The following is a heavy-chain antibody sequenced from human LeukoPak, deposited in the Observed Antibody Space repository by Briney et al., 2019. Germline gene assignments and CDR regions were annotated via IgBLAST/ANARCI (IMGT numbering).Heavy chain of an antibody. J-gene: IGHJ6*03. Sequence: SETLSLTCTVSGGSISSSSYYWGWIRQPPGKGLEWIGSIYYSGSTYYNPSLKSRVNLFVDTSKNQFSLKLSSVTAADTAVYYCASAPSYYYYMDVWGKGTMVTVSS. CDR1: GGSISSSSYY. V-gene: IGHV4-39*01. CDR2: IYYSGST. CDR3: ASAPSYYYYMDV.